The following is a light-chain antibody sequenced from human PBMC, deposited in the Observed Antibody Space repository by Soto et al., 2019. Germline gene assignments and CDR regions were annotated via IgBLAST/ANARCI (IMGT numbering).Light chain of an antibody. CDR2: GAS. Sequence: EVVMTQSPATLSVSPGERATLSCTASQSISSNLAWYQQKPGQAPRLLIYGASTRATGIPARFSGSGSGTEFTLTISSLQSEDSAVYFCQQYNRWPPRTFGQGTKVEIK. CDR3: QQYNRWPPRT. J-gene: IGKJ1*01. CDR1: QSISSN. V-gene: IGKV3-15*01.